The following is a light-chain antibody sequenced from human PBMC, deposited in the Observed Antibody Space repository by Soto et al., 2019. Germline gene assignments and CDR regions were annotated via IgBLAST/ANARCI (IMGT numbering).Light chain of an antibody. CDR2: LEGSGSY. CDR3: ETWERNTHTV. CDR1: SGHSSYI. Sequence: QLVLTQSSSASASLGSSVKLTCTLSSGHSSYIIAWHQQQPGKAPRYLMKLEGSGSYNKGSGVPDRFSGSSSGADRYLTISHLPVEDEADYYWETWERNTHTVFGGGTKLTVL. V-gene: IGLV4-60*02. J-gene: IGLJ3*02.